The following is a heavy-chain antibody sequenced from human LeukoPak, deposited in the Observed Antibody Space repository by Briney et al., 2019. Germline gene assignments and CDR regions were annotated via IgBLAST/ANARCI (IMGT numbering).Heavy chain of an antibody. J-gene: IGHJ5*02. Sequence: GGSLRLSCAASGFTFSTYSMNWVRQAPGKGLEWVSYISSRNAIYYADSVKGRFTISRDNAKNSLYLQMSSLRAEDTAVYYCAREIIVLVPSAILGERNWFDPWGQGTLVTVSS. CDR1: GFTFSTYS. D-gene: IGHD2-2*02. CDR2: ISSRNAI. CDR3: AREIIVLVPSAILGERNWFDP. V-gene: IGHV3-48*01.